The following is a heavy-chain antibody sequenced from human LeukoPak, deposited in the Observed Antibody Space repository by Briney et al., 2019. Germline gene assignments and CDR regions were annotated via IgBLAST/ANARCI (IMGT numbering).Heavy chain of an antibody. D-gene: IGHD6-6*01. J-gene: IGHJ4*02. CDR1: GFTFSSYG. V-gene: IGHV3-30*19. CDR3: ARAEYTTSPRIDY. CDR2: ISYDGSNK. Sequence: QAGGSLRLSCAASGFTFSSYGMHWVRQAPDKGLEWVAFISYDGSNKYYADSVKGRFTISRDNSKNTLYLQMNSLRPEDTAVYYCARAEYTTSPRIDYWGQGTLVTVSS.